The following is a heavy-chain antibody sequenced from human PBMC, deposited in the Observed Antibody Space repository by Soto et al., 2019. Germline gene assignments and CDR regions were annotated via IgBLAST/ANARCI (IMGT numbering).Heavy chain of an antibody. Sequence: PSQTLSLTCAISGDSVSSNTAAWNWIRSSPSRGLEWLGRTYYRSNWRHDYAVSVKSRITVNPGTSKNHFSLQLNSVTPDDTAVYYCARGVAGSGFDLWGQRTLVTVSS. V-gene: IGHV6-1*01. D-gene: IGHD6-19*01. CDR3: ARGVAGSGFDL. J-gene: IGHJ4*02. CDR2: TYYRSNWRH. CDR1: GDSVSSNTAA.